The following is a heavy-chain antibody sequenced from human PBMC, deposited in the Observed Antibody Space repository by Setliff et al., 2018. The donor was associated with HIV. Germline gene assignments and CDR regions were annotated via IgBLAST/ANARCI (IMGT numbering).Heavy chain of an antibody. V-gene: IGHV4-38-2*02. CDR3: ARGGENMKNYYYYYMDV. J-gene: IGHJ6*03. CDR1: GGFISSYY. CDR2: IHHSGTT. Sequence: ASETLSLTCSISGGFISSYYWAWIRQSPGKGLDWIGSIHHSGTTYYNPSLKSRVTISVDTTTNQVSLQVNSVTAADTAVYYCARGGENMKNYYYYYMDVWGKGTTVTVSS. D-gene: IGHD3-16*01.